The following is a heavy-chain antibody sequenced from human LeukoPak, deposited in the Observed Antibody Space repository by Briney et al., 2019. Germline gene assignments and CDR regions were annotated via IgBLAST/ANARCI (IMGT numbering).Heavy chain of an antibody. V-gene: IGHV1-2*04. CDR3: ARETGTDLNYYYGMDV. D-gene: IGHD3-9*01. CDR1: GYTFTSYD. CDR2: INPNSGGT. Sequence: GASVKVSCKASGYTFTSYDINWVRQATGQGLEWMGWINPNSGGTNYAQKFQGWVTMTRDTSISTAYMELSRLRSDDTAVYYCARETGTDLNYYYGMDVWGQGTTVTVSS. J-gene: IGHJ6*02.